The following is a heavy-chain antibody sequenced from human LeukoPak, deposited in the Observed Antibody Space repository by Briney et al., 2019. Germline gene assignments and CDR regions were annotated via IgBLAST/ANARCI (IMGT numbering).Heavy chain of an antibody. CDR2: IIPIFGTA. V-gene: IGHV1-69*06. CDR1: GGTFSSYA. CDR3: ARGGELRWSFLVGDAFDI. J-gene: IGHJ3*02. Sequence: GASVKVSCKASGGTFSSYAISWVRQAPGQGLEWMGGIIPIFGTANYAQKFQGRVTITADKSTSTAYMELSSLRAEDTAVYYCARGGELRWSFLVGDAFDIWGQGTMVIVSS. D-gene: IGHD1-26*01.